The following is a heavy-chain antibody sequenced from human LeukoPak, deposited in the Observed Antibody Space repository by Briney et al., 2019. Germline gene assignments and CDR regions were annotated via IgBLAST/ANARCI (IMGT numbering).Heavy chain of an antibody. Sequence: SETLSLTCTVSGGSISSSSYYWGWIRQPPGKGLEWIGSIYYSGSTYYNPSLKSRVTISVDTSKNQFSLKLSSVTAADTAVYYCARHTRTAVELWFDYWGQGTLVTVSS. D-gene: IGHD1-26*01. CDR1: GGSISSSSYY. CDR2: IYYSGST. J-gene: IGHJ5*01. V-gene: IGHV4-39*01. CDR3: ARHTRTAVELWFDY.